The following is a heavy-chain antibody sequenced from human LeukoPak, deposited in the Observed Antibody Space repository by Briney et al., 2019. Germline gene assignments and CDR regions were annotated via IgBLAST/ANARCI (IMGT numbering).Heavy chain of an antibody. CDR2: TYYRSKWYN. Sequence: SQTLSLTCVISGDSVSSESAAWNRIRQSPSRGLEWLGRTYYRSKWYNDYAVSVKGRILINPDTSKNQISLQLNSVSPDDTAVYYCAREGYSYNYYSMDVWGQGTTVTVSS. V-gene: IGHV6-1*01. J-gene: IGHJ6*02. CDR1: GDSVSSESAA. D-gene: IGHD2-15*01. CDR3: AREGYSYNYYSMDV.